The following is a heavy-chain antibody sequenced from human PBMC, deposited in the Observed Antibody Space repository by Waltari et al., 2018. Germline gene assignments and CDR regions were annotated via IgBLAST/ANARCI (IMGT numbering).Heavy chain of an antibody. J-gene: IGHJ3*01. CDR2: IYPDDSDT. V-gene: IGHV5-51*01. D-gene: IGHD1-20*01. Sequence: EVQLVQSGSEVKKPGESLKMSCRGSGYGFTSYWIGWVRQMPGKGLEWMGIIYPDDSDTRYSPSFQGQVTISADKSISTAYLQWSSLKASDTAMFYCARGNIINGTTNAFDVWGQGTMVTVSS. CDR1: GYGFTSYW. CDR3: ARGNIINGTTNAFDV.